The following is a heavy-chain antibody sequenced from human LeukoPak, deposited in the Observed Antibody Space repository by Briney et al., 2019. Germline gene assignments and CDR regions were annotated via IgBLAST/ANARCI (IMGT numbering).Heavy chain of an antibody. CDR2: ISAYNGNT. Sequence: GASVKVSCKASGYTFTSYGIRWVRQAPGQGLEWMGWISAYNGNTNYAQKLQGRVTMTTDTSTSTAYMELRSLRSDDTAVYYCAGVGVYYYDSSGYYAFDIWGQGTMVTVSS. D-gene: IGHD3-22*01. CDR1: GYTFTSYG. V-gene: IGHV1-18*01. CDR3: AGVGVYYYDSSGYYAFDI. J-gene: IGHJ3*02.